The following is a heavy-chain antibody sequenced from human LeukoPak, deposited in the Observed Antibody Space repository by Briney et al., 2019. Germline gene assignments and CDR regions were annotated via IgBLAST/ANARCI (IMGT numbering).Heavy chain of an antibody. D-gene: IGHD2-21*01. V-gene: IGHV3-53*01. J-gene: IGHJ4*02. Sequence: PGGSLRLSFSAPAHSLLTTQRASGRQAPGKGLEWVALIYIGDKTYYADSVKGRFTISRDNYNNTLFLQMNSLRVDVTAVYFCVRYGASCGDERYSDFWGQGTLVTVSS. CDR3: VRYGASCGDERYSDF. CDR2: IYIGDKT. CDR1: AHSLLTTQ.